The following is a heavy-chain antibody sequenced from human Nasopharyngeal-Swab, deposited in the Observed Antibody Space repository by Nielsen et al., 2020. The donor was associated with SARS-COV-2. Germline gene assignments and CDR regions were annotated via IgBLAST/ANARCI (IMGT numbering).Heavy chain of an antibody. D-gene: IGHD6-19*01. J-gene: IGHJ6*02. V-gene: IGHV7-4-1*02. CDR2: INTNTGNP. Sequence: WVRQAPGQGLEWMGWINTNTGNPTYAQGFTGRFVFSLDTSVSTAYLQISSLKAEDTAVYYCARGGVAGTGYGMDVWGQETTVTVSS. CDR3: ARGGVAGTGYGMDV.